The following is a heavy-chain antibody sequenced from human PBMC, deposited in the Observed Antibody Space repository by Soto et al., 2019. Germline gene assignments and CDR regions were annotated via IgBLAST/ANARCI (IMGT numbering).Heavy chain of an antibody. Sequence: PSETLSLTCTVSGGSISSYYWSWIRQPAGKGLEWIGRIYTSGSTNYNPSLKSRVTMSVDTSKNQFSLKLSSVTAADTAVYYCARNLNYDSSGYDAFDIWGQGPMITF. CDR2: IYTSGST. CDR3: ARNLNYDSSGYDAFDI. D-gene: IGHD3-22*01. J-gene: IGHJ3*02. V-gene: IGHV4-4*07. CDR1: GGSISSYY.